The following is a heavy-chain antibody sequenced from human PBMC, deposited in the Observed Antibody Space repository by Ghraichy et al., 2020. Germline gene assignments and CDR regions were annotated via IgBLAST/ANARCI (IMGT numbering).Heavy chain of an antibody. CDR2: ISYSGST. Sequence: SQTLSLTCTVSGGSISGFYWSWIRQPPGKGLEWIGYISYSGSTNYSPSLKSRLTISLDTSKHQFSLKLSSVTAADTAVYYCARHRFEGDFSANRGYYHDYWGQGTLVTVSS. V-gene: IGHV4-59*01. CDR3: ARHRFEGDFSANRGYYHDY. CDR1: GGSISGFY. J-gene: IGHJ4*02. D-gene: IGHD3-22*01.